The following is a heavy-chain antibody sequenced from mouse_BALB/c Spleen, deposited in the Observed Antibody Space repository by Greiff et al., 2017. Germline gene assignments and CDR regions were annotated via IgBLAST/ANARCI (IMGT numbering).Heavy chain of an antibody. Sequence: QVTLKECGPGILQPSQTLSLTCSFSGFSLSTSGMGVSWIRQPSGKGLEWLAHIYWDDDKRYNPSLKSRLTISKDTSSNQVFLKITSVDTADTATYYCARRGYDYAMDYWGQGTSVTVSS. J-gene: IGHJ4*01. CDR1: GFSLSTSGMG. CDR3: ARRGYDYAMDY. CDR2: IYWDDDK. V-gene: IGHV8-12*01. D-gene: IGHD1-1*01.